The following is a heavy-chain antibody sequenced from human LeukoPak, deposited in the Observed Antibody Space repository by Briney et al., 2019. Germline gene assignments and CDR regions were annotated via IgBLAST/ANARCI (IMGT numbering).Heavy chain of an antibody. CDR2: ISSGSSYI. J-gene: IGHJ4*02. CDR3: ARDLGIAVPRSIDY. Sequence: SGGSLRLSCAASGFTFSSYSMNWVRQAPGKGLGWVSSISSGSSYIYYADSLKGRFTISRDNAKNSLYLQMNSLRAEDTAVYYCARDLGIAVPRSIDYWGQGTLVTVSS. V-gene: IGHV3-21*01. D-gene: IGHD6-19*01. CDR1: GFTFSSYS.